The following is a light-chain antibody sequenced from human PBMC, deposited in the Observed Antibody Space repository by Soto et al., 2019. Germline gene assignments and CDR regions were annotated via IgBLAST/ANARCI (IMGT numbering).Light chain of an antibody. CDR2: EGS. CDR1: SSDVGSYNL. J-gene: IGLJ3*02. V-gene: IGLV2-23*01. CDR3: CSYAGRSTLV. Sequence: QSVLTQPASVSGSPGQSITISCTGSSSDVGSYNLVSWHQQCPGKAPKLMIYEGSKRPSGVSNRFSGSKSGNTASLTISGLQAEDEADYYCCSYAGRSTLVFGGGTKLTFL.